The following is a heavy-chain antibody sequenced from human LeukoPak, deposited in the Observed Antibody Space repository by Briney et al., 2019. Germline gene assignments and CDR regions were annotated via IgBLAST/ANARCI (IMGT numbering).Heavy chain of an antibody. D-gene: IGHD4-17*01. Sequence: PSETLCLTCAVSGGSFSSYYWTWIRQPPGKGLEWIEEINHSGSANYNPSLKSRVTISLDTSKNQFSLKLSSVTAADTAVYYCARGQGTVTTHWGQGTLVTVSS. CDR1: GGSFSSYY. CDR3: ARGQGTVTTH. V-gene: IGHV4-34*01. CDR2: INHSGSA. J-gene: IGHJ4*02.